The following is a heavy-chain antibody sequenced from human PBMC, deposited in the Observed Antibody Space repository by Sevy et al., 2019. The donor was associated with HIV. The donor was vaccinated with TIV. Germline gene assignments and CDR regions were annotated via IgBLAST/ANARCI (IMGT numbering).Heavy chain of an antibody. CDR1: GYTFTSYG. J-gene: IGHJ4*02. Sequence: ASVKVSCKASGYTFTSYGISWVRQAPGEGLEWMGWISTYNGNTNYAQKLQGRVTMTTDTSTSTAYMELRSLRSDDTAVYYCARRYSSSTGKTFDHWGQGTLVTVSS. CDR2: ISTYNGNT. V-gene: IGHV1-18*01. D-gene: IGHD6-6*01. CDR3: ARRYSSSTGKTFDH.